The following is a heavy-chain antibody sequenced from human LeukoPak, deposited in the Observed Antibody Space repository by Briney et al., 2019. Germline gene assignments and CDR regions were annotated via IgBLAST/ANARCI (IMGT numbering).Heavy chain of an antibody. CDR1: GFTFDDYT. D-gene: IGHD3-22*01. Sequence: GGSLRLSCAASGFTFDDYTMHWVRQAPGKGLEWVSLISWDGGSTYYADSVKGRFTISRDNSKNSLYLQMNSLRTEDTALYYCAKDILNSGYFLFGAFDIWGQGTMVTVSS. CDR3: AKDILNSGYFLFGAFDI. V-gene: IGHV3-43*01. CDR2: ISWDGGST. J-gene: IGHJ3*02.